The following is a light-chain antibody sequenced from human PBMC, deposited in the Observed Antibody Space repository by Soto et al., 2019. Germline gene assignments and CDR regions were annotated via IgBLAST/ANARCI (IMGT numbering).Light chain of an antibody. CDR3: GTWDFSLSGGV. CDR2: DND. Sequence: QSGLTQPPSVSAAPGQKVTISCSGSSSNIGNNYVNLYQPLPGTAPKLLIYDNDKRPSGIPDRFSGSKSGTSATLGITGLQTGDEADYYCGTWDFSLSGGVFGGGNKLTVL. J-gene: IGLJ3*02. V-gene: IGLV1-51*01. CDR1: SSNIGNNY.